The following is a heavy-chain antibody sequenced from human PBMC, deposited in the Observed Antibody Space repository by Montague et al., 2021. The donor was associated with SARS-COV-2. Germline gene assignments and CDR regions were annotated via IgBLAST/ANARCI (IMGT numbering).Heavy chain of an antibody. J-gene: IGHJ5*02. CDR2: IYYSGYT. CDR3: ARLGPGPQGEES. CDR1: GGSITTTSHY. Sequence: SETLSLTCTVSGGSITTTSHYWGWIRQPPGKGLDWIGSIYYSGYTHYNPSLKTRLTLSVDTSTNQFSLKLSSATAADTAVYHCARLGPGPQGEESWGQGTVVIVSS. V-gene: IGHV4-39*01. D-gene: IGHD3-16*01.